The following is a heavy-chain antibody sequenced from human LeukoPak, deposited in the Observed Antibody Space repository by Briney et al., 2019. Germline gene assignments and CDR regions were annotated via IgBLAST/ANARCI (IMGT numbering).Heavy chain of an antibody. CDR2: IYYSGST. D-gene: IGHD7-27*01. Sequence: GSLRLSCAASGFTFSSCSMNWVRQPPGKGLEWIGSIYYSGSTYYNPSLKSRVTISVDTSKNQFSLKLSSVTAADTAVYYCASHSNWAYFDYWGQGTLVTVSS. V-gene: IGHV4-39*01. CDR3: ASHSNWAYFDY. CDR1: GFTFSSCSMN. J-gene: IGHJ4*02.